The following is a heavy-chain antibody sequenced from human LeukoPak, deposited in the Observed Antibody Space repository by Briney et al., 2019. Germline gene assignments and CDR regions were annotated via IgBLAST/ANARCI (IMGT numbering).Heavy chain of an antibody. J-gene: IGHJ6*02. D-gene: IGHD3-22*01. CDR1: GFTFSYYG. V-gene: IGHV3-33*01. CDR3: ARGRTYYYDSGNLMDV. CDR2: IQSDGSIE. Sequence: PGRSLRLSCAASGFTFSYYGMHWVRQAPGKGLEWVAAIQSDGSIEYYADSVKGRLIVSRDNSKNTLYLQMNSLRAEDTAVYYCARGRTYYYDSGNLMDVWGQGTTVTVSS.